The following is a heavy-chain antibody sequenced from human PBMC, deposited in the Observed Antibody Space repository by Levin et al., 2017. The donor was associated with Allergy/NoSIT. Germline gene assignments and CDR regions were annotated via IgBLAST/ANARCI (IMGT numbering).Heavy chain of an antibody. Sequence: SCAASGFTFSDYYMSWIRQAPGKGLEWVSYISSSGSTIYYADSVKGRFTISRDNAKNSLYLQMNSLRAEDTAVYYCAREIGNNYDFWSGYTNYYYMDVWGKGTTVTVSS. CDR3: AREIGNNYDFWSGYTNYYYMDV. D-gene: IGHD3-3*01. J-gene: IGHJ6*03. CDR1: GFTFSDYY. V-gene: IGHV3-11*01. CDR2: ISSSGSTI.